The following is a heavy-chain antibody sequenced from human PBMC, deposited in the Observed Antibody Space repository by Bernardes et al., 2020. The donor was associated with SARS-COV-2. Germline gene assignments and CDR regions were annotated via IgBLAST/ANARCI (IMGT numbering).Heavy chain of an antibody. D-gene: IGHD3-16*01. CDR3: ARGGSGSPKPHES. Sequence: GGSLRLSCAASGFPFSSYWMHWVRQAPGKGLEWVSRISRYDGSDTDYADSVKGRFTISRDNAKNTLYLQMNSLRVDDTAVYYCARGGSGSPKPHESWGQGILVTVSP. V-gene: IGHV3-74*01. CDR2: ISRYDGSDT. J-gene: IGHJ5*02. CDR1: GFPFSSYW.